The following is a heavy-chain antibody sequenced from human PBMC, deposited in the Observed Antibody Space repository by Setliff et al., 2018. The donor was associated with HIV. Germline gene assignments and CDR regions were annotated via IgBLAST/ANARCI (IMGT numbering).Heavy chain of an antibody. CDR1: GFTFFDYA. V-gene: IGHV3-21*01. CDR2: ISSSGSYI. D-gene: IGHD3-3*01. CDR3: ARGNFGAAIRLQAFDL. Sequence: GGSLRLSCAASGFTFFDYALNWVRQAPGKGLEWVSSISSSGSYIYYADSVKGRFTISRDHATSALYLQMDSLRAEDTALYYCARGNFGAAIRLQAFDLWGRGTKVTVSS. J-gene: IGHJ3*01.